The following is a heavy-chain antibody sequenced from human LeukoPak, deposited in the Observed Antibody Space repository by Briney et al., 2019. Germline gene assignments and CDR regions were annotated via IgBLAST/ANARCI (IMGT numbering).Heavy chain of an antibody. CDR1: GYTFTGYY. CDR2: INPNSGGT. D-gene: IGHD3-16*01. CDR3: ARDSRRGEYWFDP. V-gene: IGHV1-2*06. J-gene: IGHJ5*02. Sequence: ASVQVSCKAAGYTFTGYYMHSVRQTPGQGLEWIGRINPNSGGTNYAQKFQVRVTMTRDTSISTAYMEQSRLRADDTAGYYSARDSRRGEYWFDPWGEGTLVRVPS.